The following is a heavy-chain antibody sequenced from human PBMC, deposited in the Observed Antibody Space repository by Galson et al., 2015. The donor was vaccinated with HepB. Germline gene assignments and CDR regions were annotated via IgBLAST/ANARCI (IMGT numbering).Heavy chain of an antibody. Sequence: SVKVSCKAFGYTFTTSDYMHWVRQAPGQGLEWMGIINPTDGIANYTQKFQGRVTTTRDTSTSTVYIEVSSLRSEDTAVYYCARAADQYFDSWGQGTPVTVSS. CDR1: GYTFTTSDY. D-gene: IGHD4-11*01. J-gene: IGHJ4*02. CDR3: ARAADQYFDS. V-gene: IGHV1-46*01. CDR2: INPTDGIA.